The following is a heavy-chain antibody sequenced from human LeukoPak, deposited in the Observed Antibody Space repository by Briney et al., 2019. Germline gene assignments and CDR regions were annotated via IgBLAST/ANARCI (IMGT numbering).Heavy chain of an antibody. Sequence: SGTLSLTCTVSAVSLSSYYWSWIRQPPGKGMEWIGYIYYSGITNYNTSLRRRATISIDTSKHQFSLKLGSVPATDTAVYYCARHGSSSSSDYFDYWAQGTLVTVSS. J-gene: IGHJ4*02. CDR2: IYYSGIT. CDR3: ARHGSSSSSDYFDY. D-gene: IGHD6-6*01. CDR1: AVSLSSYY. V-gene: IGHV4-59*08.